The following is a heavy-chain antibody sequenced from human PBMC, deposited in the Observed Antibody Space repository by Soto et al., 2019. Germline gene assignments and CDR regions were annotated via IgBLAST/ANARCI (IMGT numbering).Heavy chain of an antibody. D-gene: IGHD3-3*01. J-gene: IGHJ6*03. Sequence: GGSLRLSCAASGFTVSSNYMSWVRQAPGKGLEWVSVIYSGGSTYYADSVKGRFTISRDNSKNTLYLQMNSLRAEDTAVYYCARVLKGVEWLFSDYYYYYYMDVWGKGTTVTVSS. CDR1: GFTVSSNY. CDR3: ARVLKGVEWLFSDYYYYYYMDV. V-gene: IGHV3-66*01. CDR2: IYSGGST.